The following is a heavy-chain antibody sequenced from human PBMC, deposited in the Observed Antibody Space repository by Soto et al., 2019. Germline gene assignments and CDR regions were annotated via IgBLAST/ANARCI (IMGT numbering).Heavy chain of an antibody. CDR3: ARDEGGYDILTGYYKAHHFDY. CDR1: GYTFTHFY. J-gene: IGHJ4*02. V-gene: IGHV1-18*01. D-gene: IGHD3-9*01. Sequence: QVHLEQSGAEVKKPGDSVKVSCKASGYTFTHFYITWVRQAPGQGLEWMGAISPHNFNTNFAQKFQGRVTLTKDTSTNTAYMELRSLTSADTAVYYCARDEGGYDILTGYYKAHHFDYWGQGVLVTVSS. CDR2: ISPHNFNT.